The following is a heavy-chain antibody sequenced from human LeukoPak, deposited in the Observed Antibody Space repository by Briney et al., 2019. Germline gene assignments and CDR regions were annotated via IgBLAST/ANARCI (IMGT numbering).Heavy chain of an antibody. J-gene: IGHJ3*02. CDR1: GYAFTSYY. V-gene: IGHV1-46*01. Sequence: ASVKVSCKASGYAFTSYYIHWVRQAPGQGLEWMALINPSSGSTRYAQKFQGRVTMTRDTSTTTVYMDLSSLRSEDTAVYYCARARYYGSGSGYDAFDIWGQGTMVTVSP. CDR2: INPSSGST. CDR3: ARARYYGSGSGYDAFDI. D-gene: IGHD3-10*01.